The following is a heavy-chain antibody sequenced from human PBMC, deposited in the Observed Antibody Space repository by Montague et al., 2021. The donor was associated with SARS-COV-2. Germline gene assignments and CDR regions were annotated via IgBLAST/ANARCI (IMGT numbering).Heavy chain of an antibody. CDR3: ARGSWHIVVVTAIRDGYYGMDV. V-gene: IGHV4-34*01. CDR2: XNHSGST. Sequence: PSETLSLTCAVYGGSFSGYYWSWIRQPPGKGLEWIGXXNHSGSTNYNPSLKSRVTISVDTSKSQFSLKLSSVTAADTAVYYCARGSWHIVVVTAIRDGYYGMDVWGQGTTVTVSS. J-gene: IGHJ6*02. CDR1: GGSFSGYY. D-gene: IGHD2-21*02.